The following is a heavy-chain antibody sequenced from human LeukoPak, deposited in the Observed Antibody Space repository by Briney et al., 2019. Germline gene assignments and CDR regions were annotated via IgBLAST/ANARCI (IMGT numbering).Heavy chain of an antibody. CDR3: ARGGVAVY. D-gene: IGHD2-8*01. V-gene: IGHV3-30-3*01. CDR1: GFTFSSYP. J-gene: IGHJ4*02. Sequence: GGSLRLSCAASGFTFSSYPMHWVRQAPGKGLEWVAVISYDGSNKYYADSVKGRFTISRDNSKNTLYLQMNSLRAEDTAVYYCARGGVAVYWGQGTLVTVSS. CDR2: ISYDGSNK.